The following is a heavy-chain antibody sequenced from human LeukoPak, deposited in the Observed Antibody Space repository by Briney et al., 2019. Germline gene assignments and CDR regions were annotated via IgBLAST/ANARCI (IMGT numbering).Heavy chain of an antibody. CDR2: MNPNSGNT. CDR1: RYTFTSYD. V-gene: IGHV1-8*01. D-gene: IGHD2-15*01. CDR3: ARVRYCSGGSCYAFVAFDI. Sequence: ASVKVSCKASRYTFTSYDINWVRQATGQGLEWMGWMNPNSGNTGYAQKFQGRVTMTRNTSISTAYMELSSLRSEDTAVYYCARVRYCSGGSCYAFVAFDIWGQGTMVAVPS. J-gene: IGHJ3*02.